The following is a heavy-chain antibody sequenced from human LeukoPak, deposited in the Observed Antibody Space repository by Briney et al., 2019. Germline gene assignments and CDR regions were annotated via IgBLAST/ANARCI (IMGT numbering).Heavy chain of an antibody. V-gene: IGHV4-59*01. Sequence: LSETLSLTCTVSGGSISSYYWSWIRQPPEKGLEWIGYIYNSGTTNYNPSLKSRVTISVDTSKNQFSLNLSSVTAADTAVYYCARRRSDLSSSYPRNWFDPWGQGTLVTVSS. D-gene: IGHD6-6*01. CDR1: GGSISSYY. CDR3: ARRRSDLSSSYPRNWFDP. J-gene: IGHJ5*02. CDR2: IYNSGTT.